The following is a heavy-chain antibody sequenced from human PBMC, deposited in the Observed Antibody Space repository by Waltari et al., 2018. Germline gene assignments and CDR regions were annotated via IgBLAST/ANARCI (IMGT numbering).Heavy chain of an antibody. CDR3: ARGLDCSGGSCSFFDY. V-gene: IGHV1-69*01. CDR2: IIPIVGTA. Sequence: QVQLVQSGAEVKKPGSSVKVSCKASGGTFSSYAISWVRQAPGQGLEWMGGIIPIVGTANDAQKFQGRVTITADESTSTAYMELSSLRSEDTAVYYCARGLDCSGGSCSFFDYWGQGTLVTVSS. CDR1: GGTFSSYA. D-gene: IGHD2-15*01. J-gene: IGHJ4*02.